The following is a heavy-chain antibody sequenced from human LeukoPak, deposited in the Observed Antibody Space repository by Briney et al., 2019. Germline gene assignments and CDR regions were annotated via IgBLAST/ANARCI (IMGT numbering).Heavy chain of an antibody. V-gene: IGHV4-31*03. CDR1: GGSISSGGYY. CDR3: ARVPHCSSTSCYRQTVDY. J-gene: IGHJ4*02. CDR2: INHSGST. Sequence: PSETLSLTCTVSGGSISSGGYYWSWIRQHPGKGLEWIGEINHSGSTNYNPSLKSRVTISVDTSKNQFSLKLSSETAADTAVYYCARVPHCSSTSCYRQTVDYWGQGTLVTVSS. D-gene: IGHD2-2*01.